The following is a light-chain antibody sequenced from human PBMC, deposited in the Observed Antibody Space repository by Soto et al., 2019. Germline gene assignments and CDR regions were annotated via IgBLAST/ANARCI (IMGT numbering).Light chain of an antibody. J-gene: IGKJ1*01. CDR2: AAS. Sequence: AIRMTQSPSSFSASTGDRVTITCRASQGISSYLAWYQQKPGKAPKLLIYAASTLQSGVPSRFSGSGSGTDFTLTISCLQSEDFATYYCQQYYSYPWTSGQGTKVDI. CDR3: QQYYSYPWT. V-gene: IGKV1-8*01. CDR1: QGISSY.